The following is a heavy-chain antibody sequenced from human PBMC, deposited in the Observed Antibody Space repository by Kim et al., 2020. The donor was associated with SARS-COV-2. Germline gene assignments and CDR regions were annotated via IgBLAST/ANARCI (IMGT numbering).Heavy chain of an antibody. J-gene: IGHJ6*02. CDR2: INPNSGGT. V-gene: IGHV1-2*02. CDR3: ARDLIQWFGELLSSYGMDV. Sequence: ASVKVSCKSSGYTFTGYYMHWVRQAPGQGLEWMGWINPNSGGTNYAQKFQGRVTMTRDTSISTAYMGLSRLRSDDTAVYYCARDLIQWFGELLSSYGMDVWGQGTTVTVSS. D-gene: IGHD3-10*01. CDR1: GYTFTGYY.